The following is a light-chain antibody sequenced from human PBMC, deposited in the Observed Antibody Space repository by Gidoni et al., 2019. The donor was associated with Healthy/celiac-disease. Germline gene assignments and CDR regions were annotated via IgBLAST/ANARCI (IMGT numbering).Light chain of an antibody. Sequence: DIVMTQSPLSLPVTPGEPASISCRSSQSLLHSNGYNYLDWYLQKPGQSPQLLIYLGSNRASGVPDRFSGSGSGTDFTLKISRVEAEDVGVYYCMQALQTQRTFXGXTKVEIK. CDR3: MQALQTQRT. CDR1: QSLLHSNGYNY. J-gene: IGKJ4*01. V-gene: IGKV2-28*01. CDR2: LGS.